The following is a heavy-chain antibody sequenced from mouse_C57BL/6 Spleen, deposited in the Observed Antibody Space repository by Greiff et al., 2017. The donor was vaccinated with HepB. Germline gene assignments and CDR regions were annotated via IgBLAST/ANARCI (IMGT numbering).Heavy chain of an antibody. CDR1: GYTFTSYW. V-gene: IGHV1-61*01. CDR2: IYPSDSET. J-gene: IGHJ3*01. CDR3: ARSELGRKGFAY. D-gene: IGHD4-1*01. Sequence: QVQLQQPGAELVRPGSSVKLSCKASGYTFTSYWMDWVKQRPGQGLEWIGNIYPSDSETHYNQKFKDKATLTVDKYSSTAYMQLRSLTSEDSAVYYCARSELGRKGFAYWGQGTLVTVSA.